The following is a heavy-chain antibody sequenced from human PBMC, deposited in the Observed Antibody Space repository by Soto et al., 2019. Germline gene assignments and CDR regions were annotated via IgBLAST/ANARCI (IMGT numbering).Heavy chain of an antibody. Sequence: QVQLQESGPGLVKPSQTLSLTCTASGGSISGGGYYWNWIRKHPGKGLEWIGYIYYRGSTYCNPSLKSRVTISVATSKNQFSLKLSSVTAADTAVYYCARSVFPWGQGTLVTVSS. CDR2: IYYRGST. CDR3: ARSVFP. CDR1: GGSISGGGYY. V-gene: IGHV4-31*03. J-gene: IGHJ5*02.